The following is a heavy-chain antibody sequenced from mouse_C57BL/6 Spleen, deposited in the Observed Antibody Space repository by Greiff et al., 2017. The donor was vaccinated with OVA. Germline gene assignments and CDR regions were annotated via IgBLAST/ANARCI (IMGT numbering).Heavy chain of an antibody. D-gene: IGHD2-4*01. J-gene: IGHJ3*01. V-gene: IGHV3-6*01. CDR1: GYSITSGYY. Sequence: EVHLVESGPGLVKPSQSLSLTCSVTGYSITSGYYWNWIRQFPGNKLEWMGYISYDGSNNYNPSLKNRISITRDTSKNQFFLKLNSVTTEDTATYYCARRGYDYDVFAYWGQGTLVTVSA. CDR3: ARRGYDYDVFAY. CDR2: ISYDGSN.